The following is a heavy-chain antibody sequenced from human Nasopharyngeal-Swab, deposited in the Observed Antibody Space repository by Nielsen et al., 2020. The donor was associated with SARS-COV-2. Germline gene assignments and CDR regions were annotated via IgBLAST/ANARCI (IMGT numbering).Heavy chain of an antibody. Sequence: SETLSLTCAVYGGSFSGYYWSWIRQPPGKGLEWIGEINHSGSTNYSPSLKSRVTISVDTSKNQFSLKLSSVTAADTAVYYCAREWYSSGWYGVWGQGTLVTVSS. V-gene: IGHV4-34*01. CDR1: GGSFSGYY. D-gene: IGHD6-19*01. J-gene: IGHJ4*02. CDR3: AREWYSSGWYGV. CDR2: INHSGST.